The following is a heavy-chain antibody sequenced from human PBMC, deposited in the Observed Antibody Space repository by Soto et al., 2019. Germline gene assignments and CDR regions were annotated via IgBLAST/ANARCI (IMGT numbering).Heavy chain of an antibody. CDR1: GFTFSSYG. Sequence: QVQLVESGGGVVQPGRSLRLSCAASGFTFSSYGMHWVRQAPGKGLEWVAVIWYDGSNKYYADSVKGRFTISRDNSKNALYLQMNSLRAEDTAVYYCAREGSGYFDYWGQGTLVTVSS. D-gene: IGHD2-15*01. CDR2: IWYDGSNK. CDR3: AREGSGYFDY. J-gene: IGHJ4*02. V-gene: IGHV3-33*01.